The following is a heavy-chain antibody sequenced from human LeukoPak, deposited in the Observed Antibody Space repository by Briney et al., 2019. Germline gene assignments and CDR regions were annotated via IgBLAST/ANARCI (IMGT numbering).Heavy chain of an antibody. Sequence: SVKVSCKASGGTFCSYAISWVRQAPGQGLEWMGGIIPIFGTANYAQKFQGRVTITADESTSTAYMELSSLRSEDTAVYYCARGARTTVVTAMYNWFDPWGQGTLVTVSS. CDR2: IIPIFGTA. CDR3: ARGARTTVVTAMYNWFDP. D-gene: IGHD4-23*01. CDR1: GGTFCSYA. V-gene: IGHV1-69*01. J-gene: IGHJ5*02.